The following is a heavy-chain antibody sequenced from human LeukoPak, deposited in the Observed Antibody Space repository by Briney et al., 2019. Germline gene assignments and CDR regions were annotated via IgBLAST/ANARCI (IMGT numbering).Heavy chain of an antibody. CDR3: ATGPDSDYFNYFDY. D-gene: IGHD5-12*01. J-gene: IGHJ4*02. Sequence: SVKVSCKASGGTFSSYAISWVRQAPGQGLEWMGGIIPIFGTANYAQKFQGRATITADKSTSTAYMELSSLRTEDTAVYYCATGPDSDYFNYFDYWGQGTLVTVSS. V-gene: IGHV1-69*06. CDR1: GGTFSSYA. CDR2: IIPIFGTA.